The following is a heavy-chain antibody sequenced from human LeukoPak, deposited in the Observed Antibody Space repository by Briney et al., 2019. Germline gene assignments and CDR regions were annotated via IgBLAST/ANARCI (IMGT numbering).Heavy chain of an antibody. Sequence: GGSLRLSCAASGFTFSSYSMNWVRQAPGKGLEWVSSISSSSSYIYYADSVKGRFTISRDNSKNTLYLQMNSLRAEDTAVYYCAKLEVVVVAATDDAFDIWGQGTMVTVSS. J-gene: IGHJ3*02. D-gene: IGHD2-15*01. CDR2: ISSSSSYI. V-gene: IGHV3-21*01. CDR3: AKLEVVVVAATDDAFDI. CDR1: GFTFSSYS.